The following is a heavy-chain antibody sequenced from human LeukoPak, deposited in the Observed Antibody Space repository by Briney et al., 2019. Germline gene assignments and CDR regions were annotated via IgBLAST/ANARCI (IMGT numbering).Heavy chain of an antibody. V-gene: IGHV3-7*01. D-gene: IGHD3-10*01. CDR3: ARDGPGAIAYYYGPGSYN. CDR2: IKQDGSEK. Sequence: GGSLRLSCAASGFTFSSYWMSWVRQAPGKGLEWVANIKQDGSEKYYVDSVKGRFTISRDNAKNSLYLQMNSLRAEDTAVYYCARDGPGAIAYYYGPGSYNWGQGTLVTVSS. J-gene: IGHJ4*02. CDR1: GFTFSSYW.